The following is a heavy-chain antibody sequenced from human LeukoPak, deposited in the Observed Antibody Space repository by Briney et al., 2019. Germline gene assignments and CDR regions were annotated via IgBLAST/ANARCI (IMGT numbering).Heavy chain of an antibody. CDR3: ARDSGSGSYYGMDV. Sequence: PPGTLSLTCAVSGGSISSSNWWSWVRQPPGKGLEWIGEIYHSGSTNYNPSLKSRVTISVDKSKNQFSLKLSSVTAADTAVYYCARDSGSGSYYGMDVWGKGTTVTVSS. D-gene: IGHD3-10*01. V-gene: IGHV4-4*03. CDR1: GGSISSSNW. CDR2: IYHSGST. J-gene: IGHJ6*04.